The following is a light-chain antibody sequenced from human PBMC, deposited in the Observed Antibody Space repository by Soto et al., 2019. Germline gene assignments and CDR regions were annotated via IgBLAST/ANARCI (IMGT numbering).Light chain of an antibody. Sequence: QCVLTQPASVSGSPGQSITISCIGTSSDVGGYNFVSWYQQHPGKAPKVIIYDVSSRPSGVSYRFSGSKSGNTASLTISGLQPEDLAFYYSSSTTICTTLLYVAGTG. CDR2: DVS. CDR1: SSDVGGYNF. V-gene: IGLV2-14*03. J-gene: IGLJ1*01. CDR3: SSTTICTTLLYV.